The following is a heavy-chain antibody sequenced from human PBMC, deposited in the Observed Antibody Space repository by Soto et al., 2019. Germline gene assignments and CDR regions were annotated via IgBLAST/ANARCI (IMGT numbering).Heavy chain of an antibody. V-gene: IGHV1-46*01. D-gene: IGHD3-22*01. CDR1: GYTFTSYY. J-gene: IGHJ3*02. CDR3: ARDSNYYDSRDQLGRAFDI. Sequence: ASVKVSCKASGYTFTSYYMHWVRQAPGQGLEWMGIINPSGGSTSYAQKFQGRVTMTRDTSTSTVYMELSSLRAEDTAVYYCARDSNYYDSRDQLGRAFDIWGQGTMVTVSS. CDR2: INPSGGST.